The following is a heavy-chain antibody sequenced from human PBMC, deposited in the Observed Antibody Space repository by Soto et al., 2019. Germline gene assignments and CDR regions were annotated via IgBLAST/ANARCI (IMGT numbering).Heavy chain of an antibody. V-gene: IGHV1-46*01. J-gene: IGHJ3*02. CDR2: INPSGGST. D-gene: IGHD3-22*01. CDR3: AREGGYDSSRYSNEEGALDI. Sequence: ASVKVSCKASGYTFTSYYMHWVRQAPGQGLEWMGIINPSGGSTSYAQKFQGRVTMTRDTSTSTVYMELSSLRSEDTAVYYCAREGGYDSSRYSNEEGALDIWVQGTMVTV. CDR1: GYTFTSYY.